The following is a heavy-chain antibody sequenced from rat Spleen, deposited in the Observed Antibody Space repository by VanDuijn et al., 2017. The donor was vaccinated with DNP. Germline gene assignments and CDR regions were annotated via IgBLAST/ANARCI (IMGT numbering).Heavy chain of an antibody. V-gene: IGHV3-1*01. Sequence: EVQLQESGSGLVKPSQSLSLTCSFTGYSITSNSWGWIRKFPGNKMEYIGHISYSGSTNYNPSLKSRLSLTRDTSKNHFLLHLNSVTTEDTATYYCARWTRYFDYWGQGIMVTVSS. CDR1: GYSITSNS. J-gene: IGHJ2*01. CDR2: ISYSGST. CDR3: ARWTRYFDY. D-gene: IGHD1-7*01.